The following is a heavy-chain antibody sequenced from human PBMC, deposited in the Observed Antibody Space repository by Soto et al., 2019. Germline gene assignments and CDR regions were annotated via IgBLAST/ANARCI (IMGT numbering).Heavy chain of an antibody. CDR1: GGSFSGYY. D-gene: IGHD2-15*01. Sequence: QVQLQQWGAGLLKPSETLSLTCAVYGGSFSGYYWSWIRQPPGKGLEWIGEINHSGSTNYNPSLKSRVTISVDTSKNQFSLKLSSVTAADTAVYYCARRPVVAAIFDPWGQGTLVTVSS. CDR2: INHSGST. CDR3: ARRPVVAAIFDP. V-gene: IGHV4-34*01. J-gene: IGHJ5*02.